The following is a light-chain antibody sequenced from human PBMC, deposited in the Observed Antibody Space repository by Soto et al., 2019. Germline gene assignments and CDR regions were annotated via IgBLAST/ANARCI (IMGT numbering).Light chain of an antibody. CDR1: QNINNY. CDR2: DAS. CDR3: QQYENLPT. Sequence: DIQMTQSPSSLSPSVGDRFTITFRASQNINNYLNWYQQKPGRAPKLLIYDASNLEAGVPSRFRGSGSGTDFTFTISRLQPEDIATYYCQQYENLPTFGQGTRLEIK. V-gene: IGKV1-33*01. J-gene: IGKJ5*01.